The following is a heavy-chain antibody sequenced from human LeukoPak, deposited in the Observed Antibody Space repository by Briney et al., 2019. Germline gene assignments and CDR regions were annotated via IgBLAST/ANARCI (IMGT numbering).Heavy chain of an antibody. V-gene: IGHV4-39*01. CDR2: IYYSGST. Sequence: SETLSLTCTVSGGSISSSSYYWGWIRQPPGKGLEWIGSIYYSGSTYYNPSLKSRVTISVDTSKNQFSLKLSSVTAADTAVYYCARLDPGRYFDYWGQGTLVTVSS. CDR3: ARLDPGRYFDY. D-gene: IGHD2-8*02. CDR1: GGSISSSSYY. J-gene: IGHJ4*02.